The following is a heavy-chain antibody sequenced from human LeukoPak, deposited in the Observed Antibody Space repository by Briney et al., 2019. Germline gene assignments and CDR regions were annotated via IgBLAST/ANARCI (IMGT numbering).Heavy chain of an antibody. CDR2: ISYDGSNK. D-gene: IGHD3-10*02. Sequence: GRSLRLSCAASGFTFSSYAMYWVRQAPGKGLEWVAVISYDGSNKYYADSVKGRFTISRDNAKNSLYLQMNSLRAEDTAVYYCAELGITMIGGVWGKGTTVTISS. V-gene: IGHV3-30*04. J-gene: IGHJ6*04. CDR1: GFTFSSYA. CDR3: AELGITMIGGV.